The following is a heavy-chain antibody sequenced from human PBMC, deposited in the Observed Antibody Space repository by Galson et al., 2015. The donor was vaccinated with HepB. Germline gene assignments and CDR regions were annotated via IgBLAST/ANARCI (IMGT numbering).Heavy chain of an antibody. CDR2: IFYSGST. D-gene: IGHD6-19*01. CDR1: GGSISGYY. CDR3: ARSFDTSGLYYNQFDY. V-gene: IGHV4-59*01. J-gene: IGHJ4*02. Sequence: ETLSLTCTVSGGSISGYYWSWIRQPPEKGLEWIGYIFYSGSTNYNPSLKSRVTMSVDTSKNQFSLELRSVTAADTAIYYCARSFDTSGLYYNQFDYWGQGTLVTVSS.